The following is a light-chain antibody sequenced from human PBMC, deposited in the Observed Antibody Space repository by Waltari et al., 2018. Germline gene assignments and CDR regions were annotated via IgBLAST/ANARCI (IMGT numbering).Light chain of an antibody. CDR1: TSDLGGYNY. J-gene: IGLJ3*02. CDR3: SSFTSSSTWV. V-gene: IGLV2-14*01. Sequence: QSALTQPASVSGSPGQSITISCTGTTSDLGGYNYVFWYQQHPGKAPQLMIYDVSSRPSGVSNRFSGSKSGNTASLIISGLQAEDEADYYCSSFTSSSTWVFGGGTKLTVL. CDR2: DVS.